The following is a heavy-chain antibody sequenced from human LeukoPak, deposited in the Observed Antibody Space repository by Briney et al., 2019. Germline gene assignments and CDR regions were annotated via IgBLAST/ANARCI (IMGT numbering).Heavy chain of an antibody. CDR1: GGSISSGSYF. V-gene: IGHV4-39*01. D-gene: IGHD6-13*01. CDR2: MCYSGST. CDR3: ARHGGQQLVLYAFDI. Sequence: SETLSLTCTVSGGSISSGSYFWGWIRQPPGKGLEWIGSMCYSGSTYYNPSLKSRVAISVDTSENQISLKLNSVTGADTAVYYCARHGGQQLVLYAFDIWGQGTRVTVSS. J-gene: IGHJ3*02.